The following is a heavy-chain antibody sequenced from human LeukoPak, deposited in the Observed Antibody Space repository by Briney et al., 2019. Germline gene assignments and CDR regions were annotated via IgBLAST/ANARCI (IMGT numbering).Heavy chain of an antibody. V-gene: IGHV4-34*01. D-gene: IGHD1-7*01. J-gene: IGHJ3*02. CDR3: ARGGYNWNYDAFDI. Sequence: SETLSLTCAVYGGSFSGYYWSWIRQPPGKGLEWIGEINHSGSTNYNPSLKSRVTISVDTSKNQFSLKLSSVTAAATAVYYCARGGYNWNYDAFDIWGQGTMVTVSS. CDR1: GGSFSGYY. CDR2: INHSGST.